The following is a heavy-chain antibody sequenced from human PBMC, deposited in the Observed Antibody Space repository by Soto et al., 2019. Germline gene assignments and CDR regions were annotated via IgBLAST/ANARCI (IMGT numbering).Heavy chain of an antibody. V-gene: IGHV3-72*01. J-gene: IGHJ3*02. CDR2: SRNKAKRYTT. CDR3: ARISAAASNAFDI. Sequence: EVQVVESGGDLVQPGGSLRLSCAGSGFTFGDHYMDWVRQAPGKGLEWVGRSRNKAKRYTTEYAASVKARFTISRDDSKSSLYLQMNSLQTEDTAVYYCARISAAASNAFDIWGQGTMVTVSP. CDR1: GFTFGDHY. D-gene: IGHD6-13*01.